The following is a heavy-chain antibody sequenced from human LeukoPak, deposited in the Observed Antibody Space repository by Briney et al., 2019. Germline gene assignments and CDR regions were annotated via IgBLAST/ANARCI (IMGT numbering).Heavy chain of an antibody. V-gene: IGHV1-2*02. CDR2: INPNSGGT. D-gene: IGHD1-14*01. CDR1: GYTFPANY. J-gene: IGHJ1*01. Sequence: ASVKVSCKASGYTFPANYMHWVRQAPGQGLEWMGWINPNSGGTNYAQKFQGRVTMTRDTSISTAFMELSRLRSDDTAVYYCARTYTSDRAGYFQHWGQGTLVTVFS. CDR3: ARTYTSDRAGYFQH.